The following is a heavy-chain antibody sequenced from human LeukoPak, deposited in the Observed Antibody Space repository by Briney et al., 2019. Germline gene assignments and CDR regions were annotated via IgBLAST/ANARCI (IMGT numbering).Heavy chain of an antibody. D-gene: IGHD3-22*01. CDR3: AGSRYYYDSSGYFRFDY. CDR2: IYYSGST. V-gene: IGHV4-39*01. J-gene: IGHJ4*02. Sequence: PSETLSLTCTVSGGSISSSSYYWGWIRQPPGKGLEWIGSIYYSGSTYYNPSLKSRVTISVDTSKNQFSLKLSSVTAADTAVYYCAGSRYYYDSSGYFRFDYWGQGTLVTVSS. CDR1: GGSISSSSYY.